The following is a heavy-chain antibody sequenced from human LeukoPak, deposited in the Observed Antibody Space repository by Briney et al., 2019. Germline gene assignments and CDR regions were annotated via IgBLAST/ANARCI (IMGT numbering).Heavy chain of an antibody. CDR2: ISYDGSYK. Sequence: GGSLRLSCEASGFTSSSYAIHWVRQAPGKGLEWVAVISYDGSYKYYADSVKGRFTMSRDYSKNTLYLQMNSLKTEDTAVYYRTTDPLIQLWLPDAFDIWGQGTMVTVSS. D-gene: IGHD5-18*01. CDR3: TTDPLIQLWLPDAFDI. J-gene: IGHJ3*02. V-gene: IGHV3-30-3*01. CDR1: GFTSSSYA.